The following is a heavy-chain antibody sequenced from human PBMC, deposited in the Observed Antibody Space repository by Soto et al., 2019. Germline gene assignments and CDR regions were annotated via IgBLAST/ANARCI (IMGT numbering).Heavy chain of an antibody. CDR1: GGSISSGGYS. J-gene: IGHJ3*02. CDR3: ARGKGVTWIQLWRDDAFDI. D-gene: IGHD5-18*01. Sequence: PSETLSLTCAVSGGSISSGGYSWSWIRQPPGKGLEWIGYIYHSGSTYYNPSLKSRVTISVDRSKNQFSLKLSSVTAADTAVYYCARGKGVTWIQLWRDDAFDIWGQGTMVTVSS. V-gene: IGHV4-30-2*01. CDR2: IYHSGST.